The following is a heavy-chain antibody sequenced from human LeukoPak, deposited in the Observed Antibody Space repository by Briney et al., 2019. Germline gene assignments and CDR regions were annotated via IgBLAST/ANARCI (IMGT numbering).Heavy chain of an antibody. J-gene: IGHJ6*03. CDR1: GGTFNSYA. CDR3: ARDRLLEDRDFYSYYYMDV. Sequence: GASVKVSCKASGGTFNSYAISWVRQAPGQGLEWMGGIIPIFGTTNYARKFRGRVTLTADKSTRTAYMELSSLRSEDTAVYYCARDRLLEDRDFYSYYYMDVWGKGTTVTVSS. D-gene: IGHD1-1*01. V-gene: IGHV1-69*06. CDR2: IIPIFGTT.